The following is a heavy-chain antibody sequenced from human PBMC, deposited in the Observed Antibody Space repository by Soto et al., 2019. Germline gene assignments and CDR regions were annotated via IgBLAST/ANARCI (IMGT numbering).Heavy chain of an antibody. J-gene: IGHJ3*02. Sequence: SLTCTVSGGSISSSSYYWGWIRQPPGKGLEWIGSIYYSGSTYYNPSLKIRVTISVDTSKNQFSLKLSSVTAADTSVYYCASSQKQRFAFDMWGQGTMVTVS. CDR3: ASSQKQRFAFDM. V-gene: IGHV4-39*01. CDR1: GGSISSSSYY. CDR2: IYYSGST.